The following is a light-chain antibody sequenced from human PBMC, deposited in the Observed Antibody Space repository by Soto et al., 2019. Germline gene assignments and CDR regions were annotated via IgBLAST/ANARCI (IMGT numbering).Light chain of an antibody. J-gene: IGKJ4*01. Sequence: IQLTQSPSSLSASVGDRVTITCQASQDISNYLNWYQQKPGKAPKFLIYAASSLQSGVPSRFSGSGSGTDFTLTISCLQSEDFATYYCQQYYSYPLTFGGGTKVDNK. CDR3: QQYYSYPLT. CDR2: AAS. V-gene: IGKV1-16*01. CDR1: QDISNY.